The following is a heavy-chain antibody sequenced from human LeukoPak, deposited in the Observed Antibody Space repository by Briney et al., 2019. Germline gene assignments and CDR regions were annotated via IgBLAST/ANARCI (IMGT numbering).Heavy chain of an antibody. V-gene: IGHV4-38-2*02. CDR2: IXHSGST. J-gene: IGHJ4*02. CDR1: GYSISSGYY. CDR3: XXXXXXXXXXXXFIDY. Sequence: SETLSLTCTVSGYSISSGYYWGWIRQPPGKGLEWIGXIXHSGSTYXXXXXXXRVTISVDTSKNQFSLKLSSVTAADTAVYYXXXXXXXXXXXXXFIDYWGQGTLXXXSS.